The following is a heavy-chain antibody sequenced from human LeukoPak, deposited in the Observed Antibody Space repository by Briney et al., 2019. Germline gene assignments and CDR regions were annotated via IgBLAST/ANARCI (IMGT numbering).Heavy chain of an antibody. V-gene: IGHV1-18*01. Sequence: ASVKVSCKASGYTFTSYGISWVRQAPGQGLEWMGWISAYNGNINYAQKLQGRVTMTTDTSTSTAYMELRSLRSDDTAVYYCARDLLVVGATYWFDPWGQGTLVTVSS. CDR2: ISAYNGNI. CDR3: ARDLLVVGATYWFDP. J-gene: IGHJ5*02. D-gene: IGHD1-26*01. CDR1: GYTFTSYG.